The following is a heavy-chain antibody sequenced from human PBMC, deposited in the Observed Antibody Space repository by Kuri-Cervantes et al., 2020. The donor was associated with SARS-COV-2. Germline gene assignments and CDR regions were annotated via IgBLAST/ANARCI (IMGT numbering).Heavy chain of an antibody. CDR1: GGSISSYY. CDR2: IYHSGST. J-gene: IGHJ4*02. CDR3: ASPRGYSGYEGFDY. D-gene: IGHD5-12*01. V-gene: IGHV4-59*08. Sequence: AETLSPTATVSGGSISSYYWSWIRQPPGKGLEWIGRIYHSGSTYYNPSLKSRVTISVDTSKNQFSLKLSSVTAADTAVYYCASPRGYSGYEGFDYWGQGTLVTVSS.